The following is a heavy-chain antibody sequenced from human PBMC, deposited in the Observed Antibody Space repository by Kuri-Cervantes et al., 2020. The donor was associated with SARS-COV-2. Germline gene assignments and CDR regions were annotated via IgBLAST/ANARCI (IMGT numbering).Heavy chain of an antibody. Sequence: GESLKISCAASGFTFSSYAMSWVRQAPGKGLEWVSAIDGSSGDTYYADSVKGRCTISRDNSKNTLYLQMNSLRAEDTAVYYCAKVDSSSSYYYYYYGMDVWGQGTTVTVSS. D-gene: IGHD6-6*01. CDR3: AKVDSSSSYYYYYYGMDV. V-gene: IGHV3-23*01. CDR1: GFTFSSYA. J-gene: IGHJ6*02. CDR2: IDGSSGDT.